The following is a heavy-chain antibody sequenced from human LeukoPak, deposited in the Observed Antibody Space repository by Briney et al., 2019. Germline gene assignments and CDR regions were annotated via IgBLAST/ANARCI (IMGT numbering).Heavy chain of an antibody. CDR2: ISYDGSNK. CDR3: AKDLNPREAGATIDY. Sequence: GGSLGLSCAASGFTFSSYAMHWVRQAPGKGLEWVAVISYDGSNKYYADSVKGRFTISRDNSKNTLYLQMNSLRAEDTAVYHCAKDLNPREAGATIDYWGQGTLVTVSS. D-gene: IGHD1-26*01. V-gene: IGHV3-30*04. J-gene: IGHJ4*02. CDR1: GFTFSSYA.